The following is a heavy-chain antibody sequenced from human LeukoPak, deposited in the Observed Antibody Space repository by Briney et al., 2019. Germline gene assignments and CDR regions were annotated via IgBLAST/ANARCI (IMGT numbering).Heavy chain of an antibody. CDR2: INSDGSST. Sequence: PGGSLRLSCAASGFTFSSYWLHWVRQAPGKGLVWVSRINSDGSSTSYADSVKGRFTISRDNAKNTLYLQMNSLRAEDTAVYYCARDWQDTGAFDYWGQGTLVTVSS. D-gene: IGHD1-26*01. J-gene: IGHJ4*02. V-gene: IGHV3-74*01. CDR3: ARDWQDTGAFDY. CDR1: GFTFSSYW.